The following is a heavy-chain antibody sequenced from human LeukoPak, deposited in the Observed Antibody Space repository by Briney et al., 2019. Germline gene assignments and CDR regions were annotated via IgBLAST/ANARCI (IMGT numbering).Heavy chain of an antibody. J-gene: IGHJ6*03. D-gene: IGHD2-15*01. V-gene: IGHV4-39*07. CDR1: GGSISSSSYY. Sequence: SSETLSLTCTVSGGSISSSSYYWGWIRQPPGKGLEWIGSIYYSGSTYYNPSLKSRVTISVDTSKNQFSLKLSSVTAADTAVYYCARGYCSGGSCYSYYYYNYMDVWGKGTTVTVSS. CDR3: ARGYCSGGSCYSYYYYNYMDV. CDR2: IYYSGST.